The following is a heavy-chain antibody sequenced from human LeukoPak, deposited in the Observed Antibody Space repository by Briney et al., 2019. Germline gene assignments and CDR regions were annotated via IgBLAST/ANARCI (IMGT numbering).Heavy chain of an antibody. V-gene: IGHV4-4*02. CDR3: ARGQTRVDMGFWYFDY. J-gene: IGHJ4*02. D-gene: IGHD5-12*01. CDR2: VNLQGRT. Sequence: PSETLSLTCGVSGGSITSTNYWTWVRQPPGKGLEWIGEVNLQGRTNYNPSLMGRAAISVVLSENHLSLQLTSVPAADTAVYYCARGQTRVDMGFWYFDYWGQGTLVTVSS. CDR1: GGSITSTNY.